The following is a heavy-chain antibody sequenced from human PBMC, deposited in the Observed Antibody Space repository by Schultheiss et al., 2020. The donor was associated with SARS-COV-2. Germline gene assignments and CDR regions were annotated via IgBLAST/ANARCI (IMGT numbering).Heavy chain of an antibody. Sequence: GGSLRLSCAASGFTFSSYAMSWVRQAPGKGLEWVAVISYDGSNKYYADSVKGRFTISRDNSKNTLYLQMNSLRAEDTAVYYCAKDGVLWFGELWNYFDYWGQGTLVTVSS. CDR3: AKDGVLWFGELWNYFDY. CDR1: GFTFSSYA. V-gene: IGHV3-30*18. J-gene: IGHJ4*02. CDR2: ISYDGSNK. D-gene: IGHD3-10*01.